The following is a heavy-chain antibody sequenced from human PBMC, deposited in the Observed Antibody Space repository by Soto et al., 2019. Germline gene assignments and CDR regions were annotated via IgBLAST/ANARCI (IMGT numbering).Heavy chain of an antibody. CDR2: IIPILGIA. Sequence: QVQLVQSGAEVKKPGSSVKVSCKASGGTFSSYTISWVRQAPGQRLEWMGRIIPILGIANYAQKFQGRVTITADKSTSTAYMELSRLRSEDTAVYYCAIVMVRGRYYYLDVWGKGTTVTVSS. CDR1: GGTFSSYT. J-gene: IGHJ6*03. CDR3: AIVMVRGRYYYLDV. D-gene: IGHD3-10*01. V-gene: IGHV1-69*02.